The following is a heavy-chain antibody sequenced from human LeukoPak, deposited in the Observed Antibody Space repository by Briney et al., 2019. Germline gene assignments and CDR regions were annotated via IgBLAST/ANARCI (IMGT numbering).Heavy chain of an antibody. J-gene: IGHJ4*02. CDR2: IYYGGST. CDR3: ARRGRWHTVDY. Sequence: PSETLSLTCTVSGGSISSSSYYWDWIRQPPGKGLEWIGNIYYGGSTYYNPSLKSRVAISIDTSKNQFSLKLSSVTAADTAVYYCARRGRWHTVDYWGQGTLVTVSS. V-gene: IGHV4-39*07. D-gene: IGHD5-24*01. CDR1: GGSISSSSYY.